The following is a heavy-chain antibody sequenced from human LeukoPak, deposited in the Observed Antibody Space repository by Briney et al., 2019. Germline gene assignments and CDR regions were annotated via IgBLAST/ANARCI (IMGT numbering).Heavy chain of an antibody. D-gene: IGHD6-6*01. V-gene: IGHV5-51*01. Sequence: SGESLKISCKGSGYSFTSYWIGWVRQMPGKGLEWMGIIYPGDSDTRYSPSFQGQVTISADKSISTAYLQWSSLKASDTAMYYCARLGGHSSSSYPNYYYYYMDVWGKGTTVTVSS. CDR2: IYPGDSDT. CDR1: GYSFTSYW. J-gene: IGHJ6*03. CDR3: ARLGGHSSSSYPNYYYYYMDV.